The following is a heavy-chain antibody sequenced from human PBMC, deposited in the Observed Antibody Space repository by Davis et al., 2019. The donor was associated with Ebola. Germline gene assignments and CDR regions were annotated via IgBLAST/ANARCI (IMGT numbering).Heavy chain of an antibody. V-gene: IGHV5-51*01. CDR2: IYPGDSDT. CDR1: GYSFTSYW. Sequence: GESLKISCKGSGYSFTSYWIGWVRQMPGKGLEWMGIIYPGDSDTRYSPSFQGQVTISADKSISTAYLQWSSLKASDTAVYYCASGEQLVLYYYYGMDVWGQGTTVTVSS. J-gene: IGHJ6*02. D-gene: IGHD6-6*01. CDR3: ASGEQLVLYYYYGMDV.